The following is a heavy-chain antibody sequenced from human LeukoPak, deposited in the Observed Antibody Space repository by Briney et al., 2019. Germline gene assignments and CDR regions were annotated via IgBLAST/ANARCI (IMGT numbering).Heavy chain of an antibody. CDR2: INAGNGNT. V-gene: IGHV1-3*01. J-gene: IGHJ4*02. D-gene: IGHD2-2*01. CDR3: ARALQIVVVPAAIGY. CDR1: GYTFTSYA. Sequence: GASVKVSCKASGYTFTSYAMHWVRQAPGQRLEWMGWINAGNGNTKYSQKFQGRVTITRDTSASTAYMELSSLRSEDTAVYYCARALQIVVVPAAIGYWGQGNLVTVSS.